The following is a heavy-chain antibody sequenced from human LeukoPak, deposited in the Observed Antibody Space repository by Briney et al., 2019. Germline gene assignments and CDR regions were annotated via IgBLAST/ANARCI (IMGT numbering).Heavy chain of an antibody. CDR3: AKGLYDYALDV. J-gene: IGHJ6*02. CDR1: GFTFSSYA. Sequence: GGSLRLSCAASGFTFSSYAMTWVRQAPGKGLDWVALIGARDGRTYYADPVKGRFTISRDNFKNTLYLQMNSLRAEDTAIYYCAKGLYDYALDVWGQGTAVTVSS. CDR2: IGARDGRT. V-gene: IGHV3-23*01.